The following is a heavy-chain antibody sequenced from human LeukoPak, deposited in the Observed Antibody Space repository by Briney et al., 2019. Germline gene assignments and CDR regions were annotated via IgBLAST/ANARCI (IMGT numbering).Heavy chain of an antibody. J-gene: IGHJ6*02. CDR1: GDSVSSNSAA. V-gene: IGHV6-1*01. CDR2: TYYRSKWYN. D-gene: IGHD5/OR15-5a*01. Sequence: SQTLSLTCAISGDSVSSNSAAWNWIRQSPSRGLEWLGRTYYRSKWYNDYAVSVKSRITINPDTSKHQFSLQLNSETPEDTAVYYCARVSGLYYYYGMDVWGQGTTVTVSS. CDR3: ARVSGLYYYYGMDV.